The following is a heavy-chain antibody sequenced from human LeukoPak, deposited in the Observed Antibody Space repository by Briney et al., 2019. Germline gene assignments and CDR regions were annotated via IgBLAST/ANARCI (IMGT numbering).Heavy chain of an antibody. CDR2: MNPNSGNT. D-gene: IGHD3-9*01. Sequence: ASVKVSCKASGYTFTSYDINLVRQATAQGLEWMGWMNPNSGNTGYTQKFQGRVTMTRNTSISTAYMELSSMRSEETAVYYCARAHYDILTGYYVYYYYGMDVWGQGTTVTVSS. CDR1: GYTFTSYD. CDR3: ARAHYDILTGYYVYYYYGMDV. J-gene: IGHJ6*02. V-gene: IGHV1-8*01.